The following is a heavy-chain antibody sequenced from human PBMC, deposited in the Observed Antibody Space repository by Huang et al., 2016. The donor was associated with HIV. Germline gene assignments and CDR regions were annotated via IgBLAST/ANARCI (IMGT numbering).Heavy chain of an antibody. J-gene: IGHJ4*02. CDR3: AKGGSAAAVLDF. CDR1: GFTFSSHG. V-gene: IGHV3-30*18. D-gene: IGHD6-13*01. CDR2: ISYDGKTK. Sequence: QVQLVESGGGVVQPGRSLRISCAAFGFTFSSHGMHWVCQAPGKGLEWVAVISYDGKTKYYADSVKGRFSISRDNSKTTVYLQLNSLRVEDTAVYYCAKGGSAAAVLDFWGQGTLVTVSS.